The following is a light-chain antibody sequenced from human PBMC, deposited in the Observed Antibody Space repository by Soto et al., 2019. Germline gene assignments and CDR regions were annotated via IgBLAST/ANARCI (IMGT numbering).Light chain of an antibody. CDR2: GAS. CDR1: QSVSNSY. V-gene: IGKV3-20*01. CDR3: QQYNNWPPWT. Sequence: EILLTQSPGTLTLSPGDRGTLSCRASQSVSNSYLAWYQQKPGQAPRLLIYGASSRATGIPDRFSGSGSGTDFTLTISSLQSEDFAVYYCQQYNNWPPWTFGQGTKVDIK. J-gene: IGKJ1*01.